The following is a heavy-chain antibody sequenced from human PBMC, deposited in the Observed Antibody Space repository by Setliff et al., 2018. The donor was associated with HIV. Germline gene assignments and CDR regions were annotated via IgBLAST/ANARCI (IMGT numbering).Heavy chain of an antibody. CDR2: INPNSGGT. J-gene: IGHJ6*03. CDR1: GYTFPSFY. V-gene: IGHV1-2*02. D-gene: IGHD3-22*01. CDR3: ARDDYYYDSSGWCAYYHYYMDV. Sequence: GASVKVSCKASGYTFPSFYVHWVRQAPGQGLEWMGWINPNSGGTNYAQKFQGRITMTRDTSISTAYMELSRLRSDDTAVYYCARDDYYYDSSGWCAYYHYYMDVWGKGTTVTVS.